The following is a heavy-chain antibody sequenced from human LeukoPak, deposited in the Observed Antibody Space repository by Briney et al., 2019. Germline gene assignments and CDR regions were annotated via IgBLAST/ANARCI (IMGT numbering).Heavy chain of an antibody. Sequence: GGYLRLSCAASGFTVSSNYMSWVRQAPGKGLEWVSVIYSGGSTYYADSVKGRFTISRDNSKNTLYLQMNSLRAEDTAVYYCARPHPTVTPSLGAFDIWGQGTMVTVSS. CDR2: IYSGGST. J-gene: IGHJ3*02. D-gene: IGHD4-17*01. V-gene: IGHV3-53*01. CDR1: GFTVSSNY. CDR3: ARPHPTVTPSLGAFDI.